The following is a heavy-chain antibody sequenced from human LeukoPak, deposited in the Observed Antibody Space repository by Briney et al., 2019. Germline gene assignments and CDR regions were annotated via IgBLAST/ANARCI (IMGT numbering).Heavy chain of an antibody. J-gene: IGHJ4*02. D-gene: IGHD3-10*02. CDR3: ARDQAALRDVEETDY. Sequence: ASVKVSCKASGYTFTSYYMHWVRQAPGQGLEWMGIINPSGGSTSYAQKFQGRVTMTRDTSTSTVYMELSSLRSDDTAVYYCARDQAALRDVEETDYWGQGTLVTVSS. CDR1: GYTFTSYY. CDR2: INPSGGST. V-gene: IGHV1-46*01.